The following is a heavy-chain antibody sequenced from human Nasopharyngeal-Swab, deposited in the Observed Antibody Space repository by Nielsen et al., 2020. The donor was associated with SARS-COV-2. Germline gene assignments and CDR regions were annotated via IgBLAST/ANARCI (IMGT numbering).Heavy chain of an antibody. CDR2: IYYSGST. V-gene: IGHV4-61*01. J-gene: IGHJ6*02. CDR1: GGSVSSGSYY. Sequence: SETLSLTCTVSGGSVSSGSYYWSWIRQPPGKGLEWIGYIYYSGSTNYNPSLKSRSTISVDTSNHQFSLKLSSVTAADTAVYYCATEGYDRMYYYYGMDVWGQGTTVTVSS. CDR3: ATEGYDRMYYYYGMDV. D-gene: IGHD3-22*01.